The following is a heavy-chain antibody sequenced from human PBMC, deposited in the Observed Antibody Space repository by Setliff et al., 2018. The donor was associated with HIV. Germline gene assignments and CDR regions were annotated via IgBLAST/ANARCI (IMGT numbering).Heavy chain of an antibody. J-gene: IGHJ6*02. CDR1: GYTFTRYG. Sequence: VASVKVSCKASGYTFTRYGISWVRQAPGQGLEWMGWISANNGNTKYAQRLQGRVTMTTDTSTSTAYMDLRSRRSDDTAVYFCARDGEYQVLHYYYSGMDVWGQGTLVTVSS. V-gene: IGHV1-18*01. D-gene: IGHD2-2*01. CDR2: ISANNGNT. CDR3: ARDGEYQVLHYYYSGMDV.